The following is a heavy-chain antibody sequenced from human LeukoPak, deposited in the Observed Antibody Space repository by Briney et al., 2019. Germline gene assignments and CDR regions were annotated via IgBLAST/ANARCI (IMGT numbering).Heavy chain of an antibody. CDR2: IYYSGST. CDR1: GGSFSGYY. CDR3: ARDAPSGAHDY. Sequence: SETLSLTCAVYGGSFSGYYWSWIRQPPGKGLEWIAYIYYSGSTNYNPSLKSRVTISVDTSKNQFSLKLSSVTAADTAVYYCARDAPSGAHDYWGQGTLVTVSS. D-gene: IGHD2-8*02. J-gene: IGHJ4*02. V-gene: IGHV4-59*01.